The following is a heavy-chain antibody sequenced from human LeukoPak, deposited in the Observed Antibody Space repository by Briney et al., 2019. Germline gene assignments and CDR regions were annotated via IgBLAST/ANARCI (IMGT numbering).Heavy chain of an antibody. D-gene: IGHD3-22*01. CDR3: AKDGDYYDSDAYSSFFDY. J-gene: IGHJ4*02. CDR2: ISGGGETT. V-gene: IGHV3-23*01. CDR1: GFTFSSYA. Sequence: GGSLRLSCAASGFTFSSYAMSWVRQAPGKGLEWVSSISGGGETTYYADSVKGRFTISRDNSKNTLSLQMNSLRVEDTAVYYCAKDGDYYDSDAYSSFFDYWGQGTLVTVSS.